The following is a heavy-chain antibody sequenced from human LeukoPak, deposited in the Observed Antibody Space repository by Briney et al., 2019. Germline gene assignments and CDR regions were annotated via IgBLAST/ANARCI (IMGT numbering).Heavy chain of an antibody. D-gene: IGHD3-10*01. CDR2: IYPGNSDT. CDR3: AIIRDGPYYGSDFGGFDP. CDR1: GYSFTSYW. Sequence: PGESLKISCKGSGYSFTSYWNGWGSQLPGKGLEWMGIIYPGNSDTRYSPSFEGQGTISAVKSISTAYLQWSSLKASDTAIYYCAIIRDGPYYGSDFGGFDPWGQGTLATVSA. V-gene: IGHV5-51*01. J-gene: IGHJ5*02.